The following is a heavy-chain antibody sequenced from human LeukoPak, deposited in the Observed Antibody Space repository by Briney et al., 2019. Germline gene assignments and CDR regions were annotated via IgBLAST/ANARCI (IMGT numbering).Heavy chain of an antibody. J-gene: IGHJ4*02. D-gene: IGHD1-26*01. CDR3: WGVTSWPQGPYHFDY. Sequence: PGGSLSLSCAVSEFTFIDYTMNWVRQAPGKGLEWVASIQSNGNEKYSSDSLKGRFTISRDNSKNTLYLQMNTVRPEHTAVYCAWGVTSWPQGPYHFDYWGQGSLITVSS. CDR2: IQSNGNEK. CDR1: EFTFIDYT. V-gene: IGHV3-30*02.